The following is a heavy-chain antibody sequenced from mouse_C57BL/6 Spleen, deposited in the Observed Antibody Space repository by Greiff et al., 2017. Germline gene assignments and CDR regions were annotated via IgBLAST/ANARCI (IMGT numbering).Heavy chain of an antibody. CDR1: GYTFTSYW. CDR3: ARGGNYYVSSYFDY. Sequence: QVHVKQPGAELVMPGASVKLSCKASGYTFTSYWMHWVKQRPGQGLEWIGEIDPSDSYTNYNQKFKGKSTLTVDKSSSTAYMQLSSLTSEDSAVYYCARGGNYYVSSYFDYWGQGTTLTVSS. J-gene: IGHJ2*01. CDR2: IDPSDSYT. V-gene: IGHV1-69*01. D-gene: IGHD1-1*01.